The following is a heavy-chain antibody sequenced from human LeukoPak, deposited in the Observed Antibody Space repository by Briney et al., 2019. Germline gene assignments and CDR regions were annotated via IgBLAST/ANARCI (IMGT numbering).Heavy chain of an antibody. D-gene: IGHD3-10*01. J-gene: IGHJ4*02. CDR2: IYYSGST. V-gene: IGHV4-30-4*01. CDR3: ARAWNHYGSGSWLDY. Sequence: SETLSLTCTVSGGSISSGDYYWSWIRQPPGKGLEWIGYIYYSGSTYYNPSLKSRVTISVDTSKNQFSLKLSSVTAADTAVYYCARAWNHYGSGSWLDYWGQGTLVTVSS. CDR1: GGSISSGDYY.